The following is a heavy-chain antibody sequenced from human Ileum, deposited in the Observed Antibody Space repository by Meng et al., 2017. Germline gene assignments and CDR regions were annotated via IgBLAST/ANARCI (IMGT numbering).Heavy chain of an antibody. CDR2: ISSSGTTI. Sequence: HVQLVESGVGLVKPGESLRLSCEASGFRFSDSNINWIRQAPGKGLEWLSYISSSGTTIHYADSVKGRFTISRDNAKNSLYLQMNTLRAEDTAVYYCARDYRWSGSPRIDFWGQGTLVTVSS. D-gene: IGHD1-26*01. J-gene: IGHJ4*02. CDR1: GFRFSDSN. V-gene: IGHV3-11*04. CDR3: ARDYRWSGSPRIDF.